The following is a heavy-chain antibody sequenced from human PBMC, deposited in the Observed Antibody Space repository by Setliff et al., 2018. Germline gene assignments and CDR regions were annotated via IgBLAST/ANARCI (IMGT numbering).Heavy chain of an antibody. D-gene: IGHD2-21*01. CDR1: GYTFTSYG. CDR2: ISAYNHNT. J-gene: IGHJ4*02. V-gene: IGHV1-18*01. CDR3: ATEKFPGDWGDY. Sequence: ASVKVSCKASGYTFTSYGINWVRQAPGQGLEWMGWISAYNHNTNYAQKLQGRVTMTTDTSTRTAYMEVTSLRSDDTAVYYCATEKFPGDWGDYWGQGTLVTVSS.